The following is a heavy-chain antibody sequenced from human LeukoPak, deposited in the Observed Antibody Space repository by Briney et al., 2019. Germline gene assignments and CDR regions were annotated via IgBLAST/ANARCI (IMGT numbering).Heavy chain of an antibody. J-gene: IGHJ4*02. CDR2: ISGSGSGT. Sequence: PGGSLRLSCAASGFTFSSYAMSWVRQAPGEGLQWVSGISGSGSGTYYADSVRGRFTISRDNSKNTLYLQMNSLRAEDTALYHCARGSGSYHFDYWGQGTLVTVSS. D-gene: IGHD1-26*01. CDR1: GFTFSSYA. CDR3: ARGSGSYHFDY. V-gene: IGHV3-23*01.